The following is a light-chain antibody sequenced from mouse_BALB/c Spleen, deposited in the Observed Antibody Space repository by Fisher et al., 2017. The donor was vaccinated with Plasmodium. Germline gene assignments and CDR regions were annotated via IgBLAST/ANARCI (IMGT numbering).Light chain of an antibody. V-gene: IGKV5-45*01. Sequence: DIVITQSPATLSVTPGDRVSLSCRASQTISNYLHWYQQKSHESPRLLINYTSQSISGIPSRFSGSGSGTDFTLSINSVETEDFGMYFCQHSNSWPLTFGAGTKLDLK. CDR3: QHSNSWPLT. J-gene: IGKJ5*01. CDR1: QTISNY. CDR2: YTS.